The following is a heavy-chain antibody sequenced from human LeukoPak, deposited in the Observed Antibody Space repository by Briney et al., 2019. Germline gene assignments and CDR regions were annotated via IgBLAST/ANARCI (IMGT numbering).Heavy chain of an antibody. CDR2: IYYSGRT. J-gene: IGHJ6*02. D-gene: IGHD5-18*01. CDR3: ARAPGYSPEYYGMDV. CDR1: GGSISSGGYS. Sequence: PSESLSLTCTVSGGSISSGGYSWSWIRQPPGKGLEWIGYIYYSGRTYYNPSLKSRVTISVDTSKNQFSLKLSSVTAADTAVYYCARAPGYSPEYYGMDVWGQGTTVTVSS. V-gene: IGHV4-31*03.